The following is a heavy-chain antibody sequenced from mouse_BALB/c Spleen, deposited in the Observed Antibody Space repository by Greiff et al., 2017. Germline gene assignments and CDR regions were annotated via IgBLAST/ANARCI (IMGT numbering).Heavy chain of an antibody. J-gene: IGHJ3*01. CDR1: GYSITSDYA. Sequence: DVQLQESGPGLVKPSQSLSLTCTVTGYSITSDYAWNWIRQFPGNKLEWMGYISYSGSTSYNPSLKSRISITRDTSKNQFFLQLNSVTTEDTATYYCASPSYYGNLGFAYWGQGTLVTVSA. V-gene: IGHV3-2*02. CDR3: ASPSYYGNLGFAY. CDR2: ISYSGST. D-gene: IGHD2-10*01.